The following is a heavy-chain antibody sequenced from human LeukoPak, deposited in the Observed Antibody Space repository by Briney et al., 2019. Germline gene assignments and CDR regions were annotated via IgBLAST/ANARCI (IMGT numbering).Heavy chain of an antibody. CDR2: INTNTGNP. CDR1: GYTFTNYT. CDR3: ARPKLRWSAYYYMDV. Sequence: ASVKVSCKASGYTFTNYTMNWVRQAPGQGLEWMGWINTNTGNPTFAQGFTGRFVFSLDTSVSTAYLQISSLKAEDTAVYYCARPKLRWSAYYYMDVWGKGTTVTVSS. D-gene: IGHD4-23*01. V-gene: IGHV7-4-1*02. J-gene: IGHJ6*03.